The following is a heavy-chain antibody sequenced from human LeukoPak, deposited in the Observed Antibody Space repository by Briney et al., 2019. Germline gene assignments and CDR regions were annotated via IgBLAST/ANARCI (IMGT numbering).Heavy chain of an antibody. V-gene: IGHV3-53*01. CDR2: IYSGGST. CDR1: GFTVSSNY. CDR3: ARGHDYGDYVDY. J-gene: IGHJ4*02. Sequence: SGGSLRPSCAASGFTVSSNYMSWVRQAPGKGLEWVSVIYSGGSTYYADSVKGRFTISRDNSKNTLYLQMNSLRAEDTAVYYCARGHDYGDYVDYWGQGTLVTVSS. D-gene: IGHD4-17*01.